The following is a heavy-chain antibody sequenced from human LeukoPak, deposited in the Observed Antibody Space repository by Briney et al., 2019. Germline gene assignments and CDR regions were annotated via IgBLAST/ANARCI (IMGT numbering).Heavy chain of an antibody. V-gene: IGHV4-59*01. CDR3: TRLRGEKASGDY. D-gene: IGHD3-10*01. CDR1: GGSISSYY. CDR2: IYYSGST. J-gene: IGHJ4*02. Sequence: SETLSLTCTVSGGSISSYYWSWIRQPPGKGLEWIGYIYYSGSTNYNPSLKSRVTISVDTSKNQFSLKLSSVTAADTAVYYCTRLRGEKASGDYWGQGTLVTVSS.